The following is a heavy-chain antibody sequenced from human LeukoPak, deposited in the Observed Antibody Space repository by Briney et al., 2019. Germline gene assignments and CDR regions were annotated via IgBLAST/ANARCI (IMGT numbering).Heavy chain of an antibody. D-gene: IGHD6-13*01. V-gene: IGHV4-59*01. CDR2: IYYSGST. J-gene: IGHJ4*02. Sequence: SETLSLTCTVSGGSISSYYWSWIRQPPGKGLEWIGYIYYSGSTNYNPSLQRRVTISVDTSKNQFSLKLSSVTAADTALYYCARSRGYFDYWGQGTLVTVSS. CDR1: GGSISSYY. CDR3: ARSRGYFDY.